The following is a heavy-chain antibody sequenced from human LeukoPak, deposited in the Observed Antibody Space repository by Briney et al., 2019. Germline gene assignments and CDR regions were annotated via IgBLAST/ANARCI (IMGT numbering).Heavy chain of an antibody. D-gene: IGHD1-7*01. CDR1: GGSISSYY. J-gene: IGHJ2*01. CDR2: IYTSGST. Sequence: PSEILSLTCTASGGSISSYYWSWIRQPPGKGLEWIGYIYTSGSTNYNPSLKSRVTISVDTSKNQFSLKLSSVTAADTAVYYCARHPELLYWYFDLWGRGTLVTVSS. V-gene: IGHV4-4*09. CDR3: ARHPELLYWYFDL.